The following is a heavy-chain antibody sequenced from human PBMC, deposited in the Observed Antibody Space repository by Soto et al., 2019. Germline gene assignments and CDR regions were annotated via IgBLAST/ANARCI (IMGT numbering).Heavy chain of an antibody. CDR2: INAGNGNT. Sequence: ASVKVSCTASGYTFTSYAMHWVRQAPGQRLEWMGWINAGNGNTKYSQKFQGRVTITRDTSTSTAYMELRSLRSDDTAVYYCARVYYYNSSGNAFDIWGQGTMVTVSS. J-gene: IGHJ3*02. CDR1: GYTFTSYA. CDR3: ARVYYYNSSGNAFDI. V-gene: IGHV1-3*01. D-gene: IGHD3-22*01.